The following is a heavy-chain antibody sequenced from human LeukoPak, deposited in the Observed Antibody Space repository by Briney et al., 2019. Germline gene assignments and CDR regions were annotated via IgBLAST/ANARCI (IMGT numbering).Heavy chain of an antibody. CDR2: IDPSDSYT. D-gene: IGHD1-1*01. V-gene: IGHV5-10-1*01. CDR3: ARWGTKSPDAFDI. J-gene: IGHJ3*02. CDR1: RYSFTSYW. Sequence: GESLKISCKGSRYSFTSYWIGWVRQMPGKGLEWMGRIDPSDSYTNYSPSFQGHVTISADKSISTAYLQWSSLKASDTAIYYCARWGTKSPDAFDIWGQGTMVTVSS.